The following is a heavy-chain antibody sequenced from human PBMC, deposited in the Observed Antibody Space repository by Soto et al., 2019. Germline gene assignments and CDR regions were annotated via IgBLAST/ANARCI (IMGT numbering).Heavy chain of an antibody. J-gene: IGHJ6*02. CDR3: ARPHVETGGTKEEGNHALDV. V-gene: IGHV5-51*01. CDR1: GYTFTNYW. CDR2: INPADSHT. D-gene: IGHD5-18*01. Sequence: PGESLKISCKGSGYTFTNYWIVWVRQVPGKGLEWLGIINPADSHTRYSPSFQGQVTVSVDKSIKTAYLQWSSLRASDSAMYYCARPHVETGGTKEEGNHALDVWGQGTTVTVSS.